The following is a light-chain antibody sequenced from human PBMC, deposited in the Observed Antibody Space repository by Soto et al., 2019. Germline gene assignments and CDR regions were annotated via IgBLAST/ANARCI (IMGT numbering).Light chain of an antibody. CDR1: QSISSY. CDR2: ESS. J-gene: IGKJ5*01. Sequence: DIQMTQSPSSLSASEGDRVTITCRASQSISSYLNWYQQKPGKAPKLLIYESSLLQSGVPSRFSGSGSGTDFTLTISSLQPEDFATYYCQHFKSFPITFGQGRRLEVK. CDR3: QHFKSFPIT. V-gene: IGKV1-39*01.